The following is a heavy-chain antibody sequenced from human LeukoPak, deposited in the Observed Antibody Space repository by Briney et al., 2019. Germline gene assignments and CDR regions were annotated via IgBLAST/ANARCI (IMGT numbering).Heavy chain of an antibody. CDR2: ISADNGNT. CDR1: GYTFTSYG. J-gene: IGHJ3*02. CDR3: ARVLQWELLSPVAAFDI. D-gene: IGHD1-26*01. Sequence: ASVKVSCKASGYTFTSYGISWVRQAPGQGLERMGWISADNGNTNYAQKLQGRVTMTTDTSTSTAYMELRSLRSDDTAVYYCARVLQWELLSPVAAFDIWGQGTMVTVSS. V-gene: IGHV1-18*01.